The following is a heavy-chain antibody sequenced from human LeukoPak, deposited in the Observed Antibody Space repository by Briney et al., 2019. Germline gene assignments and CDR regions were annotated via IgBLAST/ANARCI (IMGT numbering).Heavy chain of an antibody. D-gene: IGHD3-3*01. CDR3: ARVGQYYDFWSGYSSYGGRGEGYYGMDV. J-gene: IGHJ6*02. Sequence: GGSLRLSCAASGFTFSSYWMSWVRQAPGKGLEGVANIKQDGSEKYYVDSVKGRFTTSRDNAKNSLYLQMNSLRAEDTAVYYCARVGQYYDFWSGYSSYGGRGEGYYGMDVWGQGTTVTVSS. CDR1: GFTFSSYW. V-gene: IGHV3-7*03. CDR2: IKQDGSEK.